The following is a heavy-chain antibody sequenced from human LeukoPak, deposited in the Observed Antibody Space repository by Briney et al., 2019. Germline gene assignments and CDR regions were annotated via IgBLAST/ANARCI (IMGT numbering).Heavy chain of an antibody. Sequence: SETLSLTCSVSGGSISSSDDCWGFVRQTPGKGLEWVGSIYYTGSSHYNPTLKSRVTISVDTSKNQFSLKLSSVTAADTAVYYCTRAASSGPLFTYHMDVWGKGTTVTVSS. D-gene: IGHD3-22*01. J-gene: IGHJ6*03. CDR3: TRAASSGPLFTYHMDV. V-gene: IGHV4-39*07. CDR2: IYYTGSS. CDR1: GGSISSSDDC.